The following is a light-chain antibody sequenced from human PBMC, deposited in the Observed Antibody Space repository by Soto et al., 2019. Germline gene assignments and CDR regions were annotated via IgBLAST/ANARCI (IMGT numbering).Light chain of an antibody. CDR2: DDS. V-gene: IGLV3-21*02. CDR1: NIGSRS. CDR3: QVWDSSSEHVV. Sequence: SYVLTQPPSVSVAPGQTARVTCGGNNIGSRSVHWYQQKPGQAPVLVVYDDSDRPSGIPERFSGSNAGNTATLTLSRVEAGDEADYYCQVWDSSSEHVVFGGGTKLTVL. J-gene: IGLJ2*01.